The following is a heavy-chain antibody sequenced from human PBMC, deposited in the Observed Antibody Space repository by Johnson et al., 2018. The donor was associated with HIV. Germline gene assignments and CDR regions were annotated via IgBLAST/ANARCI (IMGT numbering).Heavy chain of an antibody. Sequence: VQLVESGGGVVRPGESLRLSCVASGFTFDDYDMTWVRQAPGKGLEWVSGINWNGASPGYSDSVKGRFTISRDNSKNTLYLQMHSLRAEDKAVYYCASRYGDYGLGAFDIWGQGTMVTVSS. J-gene: IGHJ3*02. CDR3: ASRYGDYGLGAFDI. CDR2: INWNGASP. D-gene: IGHD4-17*01. CDR1: GFTFDDYD. V-gene: IGHV3-20*04.